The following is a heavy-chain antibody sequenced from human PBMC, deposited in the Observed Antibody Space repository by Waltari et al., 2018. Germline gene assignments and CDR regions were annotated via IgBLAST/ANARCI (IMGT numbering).Heavy chain of an antibody. CDR3: ARGPTSHYDFWSGYYTDTYYFDC. CDR2: MNPNSGNT. J-gene: IGHJ4*02. Sequence: QVQLVQSGAEVKKPGASGKVSCKASGYTFNNYELTWVLQATGQGLEWMGWMNPNSGNTGDAQKFQGRVTITRNTSISTAYMELSSLRSEDTAVYYCARGPTSHYDFWSGYYTDTYYFDCWGQGTLVTVSS. D-gene: IGHD3-3*01. CDR1: GYTFNNYE. V-gene: IGHV1-8*03.